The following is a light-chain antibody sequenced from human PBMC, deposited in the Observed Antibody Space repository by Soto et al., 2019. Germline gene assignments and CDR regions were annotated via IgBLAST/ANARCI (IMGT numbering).Light chain of an antibody. CDR2: SNY. CDR3: AAWDDSLNGHVV. J-gene: IGLJ2*01. CDR1: SSNIGSNT. V-gene: IGLV1-44*01. Sequence: HSVLTQPPSASGTPGQRVTISCSGSSSNIGSNTVNWYQQLPGTAPKLLIYSNYQRPSGVPDRFSGSKSGASASLAISGLQSEDEADYHCAAWDDSLNGHVVFGGGTKLTVL.